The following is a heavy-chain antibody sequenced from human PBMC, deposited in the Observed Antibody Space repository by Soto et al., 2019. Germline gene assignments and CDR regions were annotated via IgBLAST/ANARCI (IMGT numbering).Heavy chain of an antibody. V-gene: IGHV4-59*11. CDR1: GCSISGHY. CDR3: GRDGSSFGSGSPRSNWFDP. CDR2: IYSNGKT. J-gene: IGHJ5*02. D-gene: IGHD3-10*01. Sequence: SETLSLTCTFSGCSISGHYWSLFRQPPGKGLEWIGYIYSNGKTNYNRSLKSRVTMSVDTSKNQFSLRLSSVTAADTAVFYCGRDGSSFGSGSPRSNWFDPWGQGALVTVSS.